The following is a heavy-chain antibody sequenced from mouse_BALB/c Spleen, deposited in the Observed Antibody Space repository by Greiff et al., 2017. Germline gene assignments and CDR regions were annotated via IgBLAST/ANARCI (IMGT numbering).Heavy chain of an antibody. J-gene: IGHJ2*01. CDR2: ISSGGSYT. V-gene: IGHV5-9-3*01. Sequence: EVQGVESGGGLVKPGGSLKLSCAASGFTFSSYAMSWVRQTPEKRLEWVATISSGGSYTYYPDSVKGRFTISRDNAKNTLYLQMSSLRSEDTAMYYCARRDEGYWGQGTTLTVSS. CDR3: ARRDEGY. CDR1: GFTFSSYA. D-gene: IGHD2-13*01.